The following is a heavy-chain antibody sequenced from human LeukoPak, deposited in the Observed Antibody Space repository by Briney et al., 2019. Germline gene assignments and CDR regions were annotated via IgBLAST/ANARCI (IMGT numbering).Heavy chain of an antibody. CDR3: AKVAVWSFREMDY. J-gene: IGHJ4*02. Sequence: GRSLRLSCAASGFTFDDYAMHWVRQAPGKGLEWVSAISGSGTTTYNADSVKGRFTISRDNSKNILYLQMNSLRAEDSAIYYCAKVAVWSFREMDYWGQGTLVTVSS. CDR1: GFTFDDYA. D-gene: IGHD3-10*01. V-gene: IGHV3-23*01. CDR2: ISGSGTTT.